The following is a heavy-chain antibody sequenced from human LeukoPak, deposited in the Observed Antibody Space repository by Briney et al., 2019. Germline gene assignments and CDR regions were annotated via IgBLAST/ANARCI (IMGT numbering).Heavy chain of an antibody. Sequence: GGSLRLSSAASGFTFSSYAMSWVRQAPGKGLEWVSAISGSGGSTYYADSVKGRFTISRDNSKNTLYLQMNSLRAEDTAVYYCAKATTRGYSNYVNYYGMDVWGQGTTVTVSS. J-gene: IGHJ6*02. CDR1: GFTFSSYA. CDR3: AKATTRGYSNYVNYYGMDV. D-gene: IGHD4-11*01. CDR2: ISGSGGST. V-gene: IGHV3-23*01.